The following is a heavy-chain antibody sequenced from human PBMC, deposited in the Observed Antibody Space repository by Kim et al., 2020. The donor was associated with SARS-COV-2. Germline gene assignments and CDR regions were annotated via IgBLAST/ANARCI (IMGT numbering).Heavy chain of an antibody. CDR2: ISAYNGNT. V-gene: IGHV1-18*04. D-gene: IGHD2-15*01. Sequence: ASVKVSCKASGYTFTSYGISWVRQAPGQGLEWMGWISAYNGNTNYAQKLQGRVTMTTDTSTSTAYMELRSLRSDDTAVYYCASGPVVSVTQTYYYYGMDVWGQGTTVTVSS. CDR1: GYTFTSYG. CDR3: ASGPVVSVTQTYYYYGMDV. J-gene: IGHJ6*02.